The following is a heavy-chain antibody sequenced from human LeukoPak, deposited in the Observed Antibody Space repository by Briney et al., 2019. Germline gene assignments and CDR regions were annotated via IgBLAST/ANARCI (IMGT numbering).Heavy chain of an antibody. CDR2: ISALYGNT. Sequence: GASVKVSCKTSGYIFSRYGISWVRQAPGQGLEWMGWISALYGNTNYAQKFQGRLTLTTDTPTNTAYMELRSLRPDDTAVYYCARDFFHGHCSGLTCFLLDYWGQGSLVTVSS. D-gene: IGHD2-15*01. J-gene: IGHJ4*02. V-gene: IGHV1-18*01. CDR1: GYIFSRYG. CDR3: ARDFFHGHCSGLTCFLLDY.